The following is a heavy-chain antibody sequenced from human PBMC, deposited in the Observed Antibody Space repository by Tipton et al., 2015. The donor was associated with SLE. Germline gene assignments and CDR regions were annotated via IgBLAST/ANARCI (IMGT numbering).Heavy chain of an antibody. D-gene: IGHD1-14*01. CDR2: INPSGGST. Sequence: QLVQSGAEVKKPGASVKVSCKASGYTFTSYYMHWVRQAPGQGLEWMGIINPSGGSTSYAQKLQGRATMTRDTSTSTVYMELSSLRSEDTAVYYCARGDHTHDAFDIWGQGTMVTVSS. J-gene: IGHJ3*02. CDR3: ARGDHTHDAFDI. V-gene: IGHV1-46*01. CDR1: GYTFTSYY.